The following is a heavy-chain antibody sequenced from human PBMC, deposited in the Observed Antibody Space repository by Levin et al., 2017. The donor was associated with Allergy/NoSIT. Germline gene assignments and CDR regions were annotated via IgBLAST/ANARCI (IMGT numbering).Heavy chain of an antibody. CDR1: GFTFSSYA. CDR3: ARQGGYSGYEGIVDY. J-gene: IGHJ4*02. Sequence: GGSLRLSCAASGFTFSSYAMHWVRQAPGKGLEWVAVISYDGSNKYYADSVKGRFTISRDNSKNTLYLQMNSLRAEDTAVYYCARQGGYSGYEGIVDYWGQGTLVTVSS. CDR2: ISYDGSNK. D-gene: IGHD5-12*01. V-gene: IGHV3-30-3*01.